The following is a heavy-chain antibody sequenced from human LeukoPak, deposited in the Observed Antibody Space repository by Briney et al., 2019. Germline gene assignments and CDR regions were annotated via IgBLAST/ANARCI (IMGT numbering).Heavy chain of an antibody. Sequence: SVKVSCKASGGTSNSHAISWVRQAPGQALEWMGRIIPNLGTTNRAQNFQDRVTLTADKSTNTAYMELTSLTSDDTAVYYCATTNDGGGYQWGDFFDFWGQGTLVTVSS. CDR2: IIPNLGTT. D-gene: IGHD3-22*01. J-gene: IGHJ4*02. CDR3: ATTNDGGGYQWGDFFDF. CDR1: GGTSNSHA. V-gene: IGHV1-69*04.